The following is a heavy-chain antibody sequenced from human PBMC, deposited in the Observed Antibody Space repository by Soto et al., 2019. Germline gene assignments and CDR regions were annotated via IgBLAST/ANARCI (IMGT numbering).Heavy chain of an antibody. CDR1: GGSFSGHY. D-gene: IGHD4-17*01. CDR2: INHGGST. CDR3: AREGASTVVRFFDY. V-gene: IGHV4-34*01. Sequence: PSETLSLTCAVYGGSFSGHYWTWIRQPPGKGLEWIGEINHGGSTNYNPSLQSRVTISVDTSKNQFSLKLSSVTAADTAVYYCAREGASTVVRFFDYWGQGTLVTVSS. J-gene: IGHJ4*02.